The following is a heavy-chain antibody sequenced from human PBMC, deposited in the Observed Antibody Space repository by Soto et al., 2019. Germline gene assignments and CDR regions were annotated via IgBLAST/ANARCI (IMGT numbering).Heavy chain of an antibody. Sequence: SETLSLTCTVSGGSVSGGSYYWSWIRQPPGKGLEWIGYIYYSGSTNYNPSLKSRVTISVDTSKNQFSLKLSSVTAADTAVYYCARGPGIAAAGVFDYWGQGTTVTVSS. CDR3: ARGPGIAAAGVFDY. CDR2: IYYSGST. J-gene: IGHJ4*03. D-gene: IGHD6-13*01. CDR1: GGSVSGGSYY. V-gene: IGHV4-61*01.